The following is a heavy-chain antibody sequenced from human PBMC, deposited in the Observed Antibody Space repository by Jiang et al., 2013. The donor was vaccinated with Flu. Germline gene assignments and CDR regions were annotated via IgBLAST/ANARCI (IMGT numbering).Heavy chain of an antibody. CDR2: LNTNSGDT. CDR3: ARAARGGVLDY. J-gene: IGHJ4*02. Sequence: GAEVKKPGASAKVSCKSSGYTFTTWPVHWIRQAPGQRPEWMGWLNTNSGDTEYSQNFQDRVSFTRDKSATTAYMDLSSLTSDDTSVYYCARAARGGVLDYWGQGALVTVSS. V-gene: IGHV1-3*04. CDR1: GYTFTTWP. D-gene: IGHD2-8*02.